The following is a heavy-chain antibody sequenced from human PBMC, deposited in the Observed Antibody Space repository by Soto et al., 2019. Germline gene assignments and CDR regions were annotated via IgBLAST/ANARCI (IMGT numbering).Heavy chain of an antibody. CDR3: ARGDRGAFDL. Sequence: EVRLVESEGGLVQPGGSLSLSCAASGFTFSYYWMHWVRQAPGQGLLWVSRIHSDASSTTYADSVKGRFTISRDNAKNTVSLKMNSLRVEDTGVYFCARGDRGAFDLWGQGTMVTVSS. V-gene: IGHV3-74*01. J-gene: IGHJ3*01. D-gene: IGHD2-21*02. CDR2: IHSDASST. CDR1: GFTFSYYW.